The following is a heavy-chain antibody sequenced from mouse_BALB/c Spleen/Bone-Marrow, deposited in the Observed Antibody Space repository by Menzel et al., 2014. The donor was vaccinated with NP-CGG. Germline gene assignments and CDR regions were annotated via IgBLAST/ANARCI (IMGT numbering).Heavy chain of an antibody. CDR3: ACGSSYGYFDY. J-gene: IGHJ2*01. CDR1: GFNIKDTY. D-gene: IGHD1-1*01. Sequence: EVQLQESGAELVKPGASVKLSCTASGFNIKDTYMRWVKQRPEQGLEWIGRIDPANGNTKYDPKFQGKATITADTSSNTAYLLLSSLTSEDTAVYYCACGSSYGYFDYWGQGTTLTVSS. CDR2: IDPANGNT. V-gene: IGHV14-3*02.